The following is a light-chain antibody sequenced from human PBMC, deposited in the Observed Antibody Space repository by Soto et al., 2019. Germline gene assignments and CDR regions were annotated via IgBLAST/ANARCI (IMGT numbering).Light chain of an antibody. Sequence: EIVMTQSPATLSVSPGERVTLSCRASQSVSSNLVWYQQKPGQAPRLLIYRASTRATGIPARFSGSGSGTEFTLTISSLQSEDFAVYYCQQYDRWPPNYTFGQGTKV. CDR3: QQYDRWPPNYT. J-gene: IGKJ2*01. CDR1: QSVSSN. V-gene: IGKV3-15*01. CDR2: RAS.